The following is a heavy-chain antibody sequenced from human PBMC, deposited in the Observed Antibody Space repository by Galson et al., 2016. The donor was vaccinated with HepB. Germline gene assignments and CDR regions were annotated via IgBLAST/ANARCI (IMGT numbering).Heavy chain of an antibody. D-gene: IGHD5-24*01. CDR1: GFTFSNYA. CDR2: ISGSGGST. Sequence: SLRLSCAASGFTFSNYAMSWVRQAPGKGLEWVSSISGSGGSTYYADSVKGRFTISRDNSKNTLYLQMNSLRAEDTAVYYCARDPMATRYYYYGMDVWGQGTTVTVSS. V-gene: IGHV3-23*01. CDR3: ARDPMATRYYYYGMDV. J-gene: IGHJ6*02.